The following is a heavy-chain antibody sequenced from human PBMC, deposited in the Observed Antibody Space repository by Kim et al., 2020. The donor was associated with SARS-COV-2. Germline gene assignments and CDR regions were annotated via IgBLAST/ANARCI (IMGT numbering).Heavy chain of an antibody. Sequence: GGSLRLSCAASGFIFSDYVMTWVRQAPGKGLEWVSLMYRGDSSTFYADSVKGRFTISRDDSTNTLFLQMNNLRADDTAIYYCVKDLNPGELGVAEYWGQGALVTVSS. CDR1: GFIFSDYV. CDR2: MYRGDSST. D-gene: IGHD3-16*01. V-gene: IGHV3-23*03. CDR3: VKDLNPGELGVAEY. J-gene: IGHJ4*02.